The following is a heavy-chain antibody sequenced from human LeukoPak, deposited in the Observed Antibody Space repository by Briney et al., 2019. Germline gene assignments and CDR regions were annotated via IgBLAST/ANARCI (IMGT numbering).Heavy chain of an antibody. CDR3: AGNGDY. CDR2: IHNSGST. V-gene: IGHV4-59*01. Sequence: SETLSLTCTVSGGSISTYYWDWIRQPPGKGLEWVGYIHNSGSTSYNPSLKSRVTISVDTSKNQFSLKLASVTAADTAVYYCAGNGDYWGQGTLVTVSS. CDR1: GGSISTYY. D-gene: IGHD2-8*01. J-gene: IGHJ4*02.